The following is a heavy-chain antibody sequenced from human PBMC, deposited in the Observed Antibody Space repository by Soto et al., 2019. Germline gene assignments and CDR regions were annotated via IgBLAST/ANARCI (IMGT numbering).Heavy chain of an antibody. Sequence: QVQLVQSRAEVKKPGASVNVSCKASGYTFTDYYIYWLRQAPGHGLEWMGWIKPNSGATNDAHNFPGLVTMTRDTSIRAAYMELSRLSSDDPAVYYCAKDEAGYLVSGMDVWGQRTTVTGSS. CDR1: GYTFTDYY. CDR2: IKPNSGAT. CDR3: AKDEAGYLVSGMDV. J-gene: IGHJ6*02. V-gene: IGHV1-2*02. D-gene: IGHD2-2*01.